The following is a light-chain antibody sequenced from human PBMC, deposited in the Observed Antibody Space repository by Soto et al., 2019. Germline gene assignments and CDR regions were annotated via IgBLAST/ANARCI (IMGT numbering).Light chain of an antibody. J-gene: IGKJ1*01. CDR2: DAS. Sequence: EIVMTQSPATLSVSPGERATLSCRASQSVSSNLAWYQQKPGQAPRLLIYDASNRATGIPASFSGSGSGTDFTLTISSLEPEDFATYYCQESYSPLWGTRGQGTKVDIK. CDR3: QESYSPLWGT. V-gene: IGKV3D-15*01. CDR1: QSVSSN.